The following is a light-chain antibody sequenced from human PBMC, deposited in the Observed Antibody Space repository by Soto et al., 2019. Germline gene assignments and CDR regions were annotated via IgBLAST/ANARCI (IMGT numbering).Light chain of an antibody. CDR3: CSYANSSTPYV. CDR1: SSDVGSYNL. V-gene: IGLV2-23*01. CDR2: EDS. J-gene: IGLJ1*01. Sequence: QSALTQPASVSGSPGQSITISCTGTSSDVGSYNLVSWYQQHPGKAPKLMIYEDSKRPSGVSNRFSGSKSGNTASLTISGLQAEDEADYYCCSYANSSTPYVFGTATKLTVL.